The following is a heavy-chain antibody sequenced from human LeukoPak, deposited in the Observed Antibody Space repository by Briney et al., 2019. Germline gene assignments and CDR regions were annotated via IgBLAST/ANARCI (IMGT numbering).Heavy chain of an antibody. CDR3: ARGDYDILTGYPYAMHY. Sequence: SEPLSLTCAVYGGSFSGYYWSWIRQPPGKGLEWIGEINHSGGTNYNPSLKSRVTMSVDTSKNQFSLKLSSVTAADTAVYYCARGDYDILTGYPYAMHYWGQGTLVTVSS. J-gene: IGHJ4*02. CDR1: GGSFSGYY. CDR2: INHSGGT. D-gene: IGHD3-9*01. V-gene: IGHV4-34*01.